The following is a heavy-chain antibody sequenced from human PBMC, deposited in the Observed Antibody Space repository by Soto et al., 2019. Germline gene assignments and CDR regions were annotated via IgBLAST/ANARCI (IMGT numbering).Heavy chain of an antibody. CDR2: MNANGGNT. V-gene: IGHV1-8*01. CDR1: GYTFTSYD. CDR3: SREVNFYGLAV. J-gene: IGHJ6*02. Sequence: QVQLVQSGAEVKKPGASVKVPCKASGYTFTSYDINWVRQATGQGVEWMGWMNANGGNTGYAQKFRGRXTXTXXSSISTAYVELSSLRSEDTAVYYCSREVNFYGLAVWGQGPTVTVSS.